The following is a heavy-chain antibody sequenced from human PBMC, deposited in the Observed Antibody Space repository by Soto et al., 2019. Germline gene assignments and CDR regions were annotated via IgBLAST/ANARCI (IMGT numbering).Heavy chain of an antibody. V-gene: IGHV4-59*01. J-gene: IGHJ2*01. CDR2: IYYSGST. CDR3: VFQAEGGIRDACSVSAVLLNRSSDL. Sequence: KGLERIGYIYYSGSTNYNPSLKSRVTISVDTSKNQFSLKLSSVTAADTAVYFFVFQAEGGIRDACSVSAVLLNRSSDL. D-gene: IGHD3-3*01.